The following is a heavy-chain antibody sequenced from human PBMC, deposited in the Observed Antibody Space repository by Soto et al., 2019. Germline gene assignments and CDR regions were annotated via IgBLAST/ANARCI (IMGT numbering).Heavy chain of an antibody. CDR3: VRGVAH. D-gene: IGHD2-15*01. Sequence: SETLSLTCTVSGGSISSGGYYWSWIRQHPGKGLEWIGYIYYSGSTSSNPSLKSRVTISVDTSKNQFSLKLGSVSAADTAVYYCVRGVAHWGQGTLVTVSS. CDR1: GGSISSGGYY. CDR2: IYYSGST. J-gene: IGHJ4*02. V-gene: IGHV4-31*03.